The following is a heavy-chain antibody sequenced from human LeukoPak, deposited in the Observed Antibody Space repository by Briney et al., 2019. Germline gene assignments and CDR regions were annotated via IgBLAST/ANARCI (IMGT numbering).Heavy chain of an antibody. Sequence: PGGSLRLSCTASGFTFSDCDMRWLRQAPGKGLQWVSSISYMGDHRYYADSAKGRFTISRDNAKNSLYLQMDNLRADDTAVYYCGKAFPPLRVAAAGDYWGQGTLVTVSS. D-gene: IGHD6-25*01. CDR3: GKAFPPLRVAAAGDY. CDR2: ISYMGDHR. V-gene: IGHV3-21*06. J-gene: IGHJ4*02. CDR1: GFTFSDCD.